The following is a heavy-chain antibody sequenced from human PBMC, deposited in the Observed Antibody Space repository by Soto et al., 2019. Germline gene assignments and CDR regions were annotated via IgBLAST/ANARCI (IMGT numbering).Heavy chain of an antibody. J-gene: IGHJ4*02. CDR2: IIPILGIA. D-gene: IGHD4-17*01. CDR1: GGTFNIYT. Sequence: QGQLVQSGAEVKKPGSSVKVSCKASGGTFNIYTISWVRQAPGQGLEWMGRIIPILGIANYAQKFQGRVTITADKSTSTAYMELSSLRSEDTAVYYCASEYGGNSAWGQGTLVTVSS. CDR3: ASEYGGNSA. V-gene: IGHV1-69*02.